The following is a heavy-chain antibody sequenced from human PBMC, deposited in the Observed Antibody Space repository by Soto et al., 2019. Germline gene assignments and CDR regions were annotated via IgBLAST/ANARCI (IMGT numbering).Heavy chain of an antibody. Sequence: GGSLRLSCAASGFTFSNAWMSWVRQAPGKGLEWVGRIKSKTDGGTTDYAAPVKGRFTISRDDSKNTLYLQMNSLKTEDKAVYYCPTSLGYCSSTSCYDYWGQGTLVTVSA. CDR2: IKSKTDGGTT. CDR1: GFTFSNAW. CDR3: PTSLGYCSSTSCYDY. J-gene: IGHJ4*02. D-gene: IGHD2-2*01. V-gene: IGHV3-15*01.